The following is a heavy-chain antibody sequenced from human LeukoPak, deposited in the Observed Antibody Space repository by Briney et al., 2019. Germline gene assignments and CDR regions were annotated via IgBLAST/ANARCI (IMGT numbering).Heavy chain of an antibody. CDR1: GYNLMDHA. J-gene: IGHJ3*01. CDR2: IKFEDGGT. CDR3: VRNGLNDHGQSSGSFDF. D-gene: IGHD4-17*01. V-gene: IGHV1-2*02. Sequence: GASVKVSCKASGYNLMDHALHWVRQAPGQGLEWMGWIKFEDGGTSYGRRFRGRVTMTKDTSVSTVYMELTRLTSDDTAIYYCVRNGLNDHGQSSGSFDFWAPGTMVTVSS.